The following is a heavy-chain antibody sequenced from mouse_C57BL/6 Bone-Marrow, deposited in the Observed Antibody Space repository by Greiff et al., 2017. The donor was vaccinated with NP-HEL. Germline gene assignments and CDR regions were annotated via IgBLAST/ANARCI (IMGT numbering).Heavy chain of an antibody. D-gene: IGHD1-1*01. CDR3: ARDGEDYYGSHFDY. CDR1: GFTFSSYA. V-gene: IGHV5-4*01. J-gene: IGHJ2*01. CDR2: ICDGGSYT. Sequence: EVHLVESGGGLVKPGGSLKLSCAASGFTFSSYAMSWVRQTPEKRLEWVATICDGGSYTYYPDNVKGRFTISRDNAKNNLYLQMSHLKSEDTAMYYCARDGEDYYGSHFDYWGQGTTLTVSS.